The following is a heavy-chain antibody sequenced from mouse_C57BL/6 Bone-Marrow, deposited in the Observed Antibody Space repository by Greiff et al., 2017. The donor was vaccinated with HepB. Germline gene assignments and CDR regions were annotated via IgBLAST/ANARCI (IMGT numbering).Heavy chain of an antibody. D-gene: IGHD2-5*01. V-gene: IGHV1-76*01. CDR1: GYTFTDYY. CDR2: IYPGSGNT. Sequence: QVQLQQSGAELVRPGASVKLSCKASGYTFTDYYINWVKQRPGQGLEWIARIYPGSGNTYYNEKFKGKATLTAEKSSSTAYMQLSSLTSEDSAVYFCFSKEYAMDYWGQGTSVTVSS. CDR3: FSKEYAMDY. J-gene: IGHJ4*01.